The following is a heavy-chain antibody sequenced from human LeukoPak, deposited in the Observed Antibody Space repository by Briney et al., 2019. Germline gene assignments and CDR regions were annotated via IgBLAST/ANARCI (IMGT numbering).Heavy chain of an antibody. CDR3: ARGRANYYDSGSRHLIY. V-gene: IGHV1-8*03. CDR1: GYTFTSYD. Sequence: ASVKVSCKASGYTFTSYDINWVRQAPGQGLEWMGWMNPNSGNTGYAQKFQGRVTITRNTSISTAYMELSSLRSEDTAVYYCARGRANYYDSGSRHLIYWGQGTLVTVSS. CDR2: MNPNSGNT. J-gene: IGHJ4*02. D-gene: IGHD3-10*01.